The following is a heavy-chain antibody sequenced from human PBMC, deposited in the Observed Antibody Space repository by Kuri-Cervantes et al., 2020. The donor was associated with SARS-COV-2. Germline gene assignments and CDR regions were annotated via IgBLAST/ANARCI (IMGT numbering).Heavy chain of an antibody. D-gene: IGHD2-15*01. CDR2: IWYDGSNK. V-gene: IGHV3-30*02. CDR3: AKGSKWWSEGGDYFDY. J-gene: IGHJ4*02. CDR1: GFTFSSYG. Sequence: GESLKISCAASGFTFSSYGMHWVRQAPGKGLEWVAVIWYDGSNKYYADSVKGRFTISRDNSKNTLYLQMNSLRAEDTAVYYCAKGSKWWSEGGDYFDYWGQGTLVTVSS.